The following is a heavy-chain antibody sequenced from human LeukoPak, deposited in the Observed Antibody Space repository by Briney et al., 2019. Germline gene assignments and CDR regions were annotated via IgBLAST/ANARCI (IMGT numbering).Heavy chain of an antibody. CDR2: IYYSGST. CDR3: ARRSITRTPHFDY. Sequence: PSETLSLTCTVSGGSFSSYYWSWIRQPPGKGLEWIGYIYYSGSTYYNPSLKGRVTISVDTSKNQFSLKLSSVTAADTAVYYCARRSITRTPHFDYWGQGTLVTVSS. D-gene: IGHD1-20*01. V-gene: IGHV4-59*08. CDR1: GGSFSSYY. J-gene: IGHJ4*02.